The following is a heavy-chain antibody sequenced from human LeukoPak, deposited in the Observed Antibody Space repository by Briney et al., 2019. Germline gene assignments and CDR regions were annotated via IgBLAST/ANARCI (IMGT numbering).Heavy chain of an antibody. Sequence: GGSLRLSCAASGFTFSSYGMNWVRQAPGKGLEWVSSISSSSYIYYADSVKGRFTISRDNAKNSLYLQMNSLRAEDTAVYYCARASEAPAVAAPEFDYWGQGTLVTVSS. CDR2: ISSSSYI. V-gene: IGHV3-21*01. CDR1: GFTFSSYG. D-gene: IGHD6-19*01. J-gene: IGHJ4*02. CDR3: ARASEAPAVAAPEFDY.